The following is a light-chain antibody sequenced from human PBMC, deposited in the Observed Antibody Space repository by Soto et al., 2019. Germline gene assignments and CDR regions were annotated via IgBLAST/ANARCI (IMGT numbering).Light chain of an antibody. V-gene: IGLV1-47*01. Sequence: QSVLTQPPSASGTPGQRVTISCSGSSFNIGSNYVYWYQQLPGTAPKLLIYRINQRPSGVPDRFSGSKSGTSASLAISGLRSEDEADYYCAAWDDSLSGVVFGGGTKLTVL. CDR2: RIN. CDR1: SFNIGSNY. J-gene: IGLJ2*01. CDR3: AAWDDSLSGVV.